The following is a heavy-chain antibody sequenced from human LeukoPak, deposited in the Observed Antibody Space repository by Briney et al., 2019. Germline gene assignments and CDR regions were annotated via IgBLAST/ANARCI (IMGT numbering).Heavy chain of an antibody. D-gene: IGHD5-24*01. CDR2: ISGSGGST. Sequence: GGSLRLSCAASGFTFSSYAMSWVRRAPGKGLEWVSAISGSGGSTYYADSVKGRFTTSRDNSKNTLYLQMNSLRAEDTAVYYCAKDGMATISYYFDYWGQGTLVTVSS. CDR1: GFTFSSYA. CDR3: AKDGMATISYYFDY. V-gene: IGHV3-23*01. J-gene: IGHJ4*02.